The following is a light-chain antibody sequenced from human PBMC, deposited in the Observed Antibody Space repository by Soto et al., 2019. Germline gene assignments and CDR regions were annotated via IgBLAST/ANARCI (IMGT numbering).Light chain of an antibody. J-gene: IGKJ4*01. Sequence: DIQMTQSPSALSASVGDRVTITCRASQTISSWLAWYQQKPGEAPRLLIYQASSLETEVPSRFSGSGSGTEFTLTISSLQPEDVATYYCQKYNNVPPTFGGGTKVDIK. CDR3: QKYNNVPPT. V-gene: IGKV1-5*03. CDR1: QTISSW. CDR2: QAS.